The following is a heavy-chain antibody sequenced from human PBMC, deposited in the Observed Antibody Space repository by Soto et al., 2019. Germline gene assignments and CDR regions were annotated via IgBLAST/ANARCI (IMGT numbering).Heavy chain of an antibody. CDR1: GYSFAGHW. CDR2: IDPSDPYT. Sequence: GESLKISCQGSGYSFAGHWISWVRQMPGKGLEWMGRIDPSDPYTNYSPSFEGHVTMPADTSVNTAYLQWRGLRASDTAIYFCARLKVGATSDYWGQGTLVTVSS. J-gene: IGHJ4*02. D-gene: IGHD1-26*01. V-gene: IGHV5-10-1*01. CDR3: ARLKVGATSDY.